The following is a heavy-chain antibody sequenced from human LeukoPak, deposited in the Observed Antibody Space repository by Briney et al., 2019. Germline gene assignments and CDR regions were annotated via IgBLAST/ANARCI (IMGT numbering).Heavy chain of an antibody. J-gene: IGHJ4*01. Sequence: GGSLRLSCAASGFTFNDYQMNCIRQAPGKGPEWVSYISSSGTTIFYADSVRGRFTVSRDNARDSLLLQMDYLSAEDTAVYYCARERYSSSFDYWGQGALVTVSS. V-gene: IGHV3-11*01. CDR3: ARERYSSSFDY. D-gene: IGHD5-18*01. CDR1: GFTFNDYQ. CDR2: ISSSGTTI.